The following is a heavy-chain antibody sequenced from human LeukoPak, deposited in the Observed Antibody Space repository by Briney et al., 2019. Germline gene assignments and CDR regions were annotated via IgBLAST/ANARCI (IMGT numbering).Heavy chain of an antibody. Sequence: GGSLRLSCAASGFTFSSYGMHWVRQAPGKGLEWVAVISYDGSNKYYADSVKGRFTISRDNSKNTLYLQMNSLRAEDTAVYYCAGADGYYLDYWGQGTLVTVSS. V-gene: IGHV3-33*05. CDR3: AGADGYYLDY. D-gene: IGHD4-17*01. CDR1: GFTFSSYG. J-gene: IGHJ4*02. CDR2: ISYDGSNK.